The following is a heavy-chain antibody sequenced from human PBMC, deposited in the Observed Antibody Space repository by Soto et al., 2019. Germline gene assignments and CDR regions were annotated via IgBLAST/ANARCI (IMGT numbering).Heavy chain of an antibody. V-gene: IGHV1-8*01. J-gene: IGHJ5*02. Sequence: QVQLVQSGAEVKKPGASVKVSCKASGYTFTSYDINWVRQATGQGLEWMGWMNPNSGNTGYAQKFQGRVPLNRNTSIRTAYMELSSLRAEDTAVYYCARGRVDWFDPWGQGTLVTVSS. CDR2: MNPNSGNT. D-gene: IGHD2-15*01. CDR1: GYTFTSYD. CDR3: ARGRVDWFDP.